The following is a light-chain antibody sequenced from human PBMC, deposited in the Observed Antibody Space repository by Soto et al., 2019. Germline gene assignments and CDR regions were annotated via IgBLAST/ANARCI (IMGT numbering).Light chain of an antibody. Sequence: DIQMTQSPSTLSASVGDRVTITCRASQSISSWLAWYQQKPGKAPKLLIYKASSLESGVPSRFSVSGSGTEFTLTINSLQPDDFATYYCQQYNSYSTFGQGTKVEIK. CDR3: QQYNSYST. CDR1: QSISSW. J-gene: IGKJ1*01. V-gene: IGKV1-5*03. CDR2: KAS.